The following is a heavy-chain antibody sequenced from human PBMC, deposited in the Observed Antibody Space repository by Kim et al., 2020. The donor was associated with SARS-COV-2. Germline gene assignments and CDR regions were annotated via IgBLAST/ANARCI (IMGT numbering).Heavy chain of an antibody. CDR2: IYYSGST. CDR1: GGSISSYY. Sequence: SETLSLTCTVSGGSISSYYWSWIRQPPGKGLEWIGYIYYSGSTNYNPSLKSRVTISVDTSKNQFSLKLSSVTAADTAVYYCARHRKLGYCSGGSCYSVLGWLDPWGQGTLVTVSS. J-gene: IGHJ5*02. V-gene: IGHV4-59*08. D-gene: IGHD2-15*01. CDR3: ARHRKLGYCSGGSCYSVLGWLDP.